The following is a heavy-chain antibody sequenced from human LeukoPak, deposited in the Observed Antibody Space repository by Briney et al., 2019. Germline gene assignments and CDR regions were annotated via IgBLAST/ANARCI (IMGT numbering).Heavy chain of an antibody. CDR3: ARRIVVTRGFDY. Sequence: SQTLSLTCTVSGGSISSGDYYWSWIRQPPGKGLEWIGYIYYSGSTYYNPSLKSRVTISVDTSKNQFSLKLSSVTAADTAVYYCARRIVVTRGFDYWGQGTLVIVSS. CDR2: IYYSGST. CDR1: GGSISSGDYY. V-gene: IGHV4-30-4*08. J-gene: IGHJ4*02. D-gene: IGHD4-23*01.